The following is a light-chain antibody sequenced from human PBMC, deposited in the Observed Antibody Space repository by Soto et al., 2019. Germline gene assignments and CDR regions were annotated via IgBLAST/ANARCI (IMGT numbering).Light chain of an antibody. CDR1: QSISSW. V-gene: IGKV1-5*03. J-gene: IGKJ1*01. CDR3: QQYNSYSLT. Sequence: DIQMTQSPSTLSASVGDRVTITCRASQSISSWLAWYQQKPGKAPKLLIYKASSLESGVPSRFSGSGSGTEFTLTFSSLQPDDFATYYCQQYNSYSLTFGQGTKVEIK. CDR2: KAS.